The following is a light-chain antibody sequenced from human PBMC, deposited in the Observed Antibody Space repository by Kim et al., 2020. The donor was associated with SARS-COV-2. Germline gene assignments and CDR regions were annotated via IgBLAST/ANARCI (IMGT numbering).Light chain of an antibody. V-gene: IGLV1-44*01. CDR2: SND. J-gene: IGLJ1*01. Sequence: GQSVTISCSGSTSNIGTNPISWYRQHPGTAPKLLIYSNDQRPSGVPDRFSGSKSGTSASLAISGLQSEDETDFYCATWDDSLSGYVFGAGTKVTVL. CDR3: ATWDDSLSGYV. CDR1: TSNIGTNP.